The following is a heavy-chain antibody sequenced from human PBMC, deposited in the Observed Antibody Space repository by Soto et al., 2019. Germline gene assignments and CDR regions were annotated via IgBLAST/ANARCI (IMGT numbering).Heavy chain of an antibody. Sequence: ASVKVSCKASESTFMNCDISWERQATGQGLEWMGWMNPNSGNTGYALKFQGRVSMTRNTSIYTVYLELSSLASDDTAVYYCVRMASSGTLNWFDPWGQGTLVTSPQ. CDR3: VRMASSGTLNWFDP. D-gene: IGHD1-1*01. V-gene: IGHV1-8*01. CDR1: ESTFMNCD. J-gene: IGHJ5*02. CDR2: MNPNSGNT.